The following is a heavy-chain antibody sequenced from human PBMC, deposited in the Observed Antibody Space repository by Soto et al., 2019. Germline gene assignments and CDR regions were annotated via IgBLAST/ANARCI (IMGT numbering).Heavy chain of an antibody. D-gene: IGHD3-22*01. CDR1: GFTFSNAW. CDR3: TTDESSSGYRSYYYYGMDV. J-gene: IGHJ6*02. Sequence: GGSLRLSCAASGFTFSNAWMSWVRQAPGKGLEWVGRIKSKTDGGTTDYAAPVKGRFTISRDDSKNTLYLQMNSLKTEDTAVYYCTTDESSSGYRSYYYYGMDVWGQGTTVTVSS. V-gene: IGHV3-15*01. CDR2: IKSKTDGGTT.